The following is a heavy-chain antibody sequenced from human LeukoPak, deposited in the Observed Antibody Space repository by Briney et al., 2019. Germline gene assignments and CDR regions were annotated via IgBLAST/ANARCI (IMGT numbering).Heavy chain of an antibody. CDR1: GFTFSSYG. D-gene: IGHD5-24*01. CDR3: ARDPSDGYNPLFVY. CDR2: ISSSSSY. Sequence: GGSLRLSCAASGFTFSSYGMNWVRQAPGKGLEWVSFISSSSSYKYADSVKGRFTISRDNVKNSLYLQMNSLRAEDTAVYYCARDPSDGYNPLFVYWGQGTLVTVSS. J-gene: IGHJ4*02. V-gene: IGHV3-21*01.